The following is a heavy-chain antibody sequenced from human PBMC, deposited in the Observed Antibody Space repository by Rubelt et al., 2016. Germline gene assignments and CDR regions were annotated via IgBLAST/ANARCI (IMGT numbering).Heavy chain of an antibody. CDR2: IRYDGSNK. J-gene: IGHJ4*02. D-gene: IGHD2-21*02. CDR3: AKGGNVVVTARLYYFDY. CDR1: GFTFSSYG. Sequence: QVQLVESGGGVVQPGGSLRLSCAASGFTFSSYGMHWVRQAPGKGLEWVAFIRYDGSNKYYADSVKGRFTISRDNSKNTLYLQMNSLRAEETAVYYWAKGGNVVVTARLYYFDYWGQGTLVTVSS. V-gene: IGHV3-30*02.